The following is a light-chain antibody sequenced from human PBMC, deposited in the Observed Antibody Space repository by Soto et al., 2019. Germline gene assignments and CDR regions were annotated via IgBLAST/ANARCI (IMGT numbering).Light chain of an antibody. V-gene: IGLV2-14*01. CDR3: SSYTTSGSLV. J-gene: IGLJ2*01. CDR1: SSDVGGYNY. Sequence: QSALTQPASVSGSPGQSITISCTGTSSDVGGYNYVSWYQQHPGKAPKLMIYDVSNRPSGVSNRFSVSKSGNTASLTISELQAEDEADYYCSSYTTSGSLVFGGGTKVTVL. CDR2: DVS.